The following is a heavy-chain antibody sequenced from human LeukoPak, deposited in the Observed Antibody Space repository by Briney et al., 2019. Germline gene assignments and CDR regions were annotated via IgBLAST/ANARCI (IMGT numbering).Heavy chain of an antibody. CDR1: GFSFSSYS. CDR2: ISSSSSYI. Sequence: GGSLRLSCAASGFSFSSYSMNWVRQAPGKGLERVSSISSSSSYIYYADSVKGRFTISRDNAKNSLYLQMNSLRAEDTAVYYCARDPTPVTIFGVVNTYYFDYWGQGTLVPVSS. CDR3: ARDPTPVTIFGVVNTYYFDY. J-gene: IGHJ4*02. D-gene: IGHD3-3*01. V-gene: IGHV3-21*01.